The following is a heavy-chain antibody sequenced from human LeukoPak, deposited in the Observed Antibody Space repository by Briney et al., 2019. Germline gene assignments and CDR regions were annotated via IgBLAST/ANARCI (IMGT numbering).Heavy chain of an antibody. D-gene: IGHD2-2*01. Sequence: SETLSLTCTVSGDSITSGNFYWTWIRQPAGKGLEWIGRIYGSGSTNYSPSLRSRVTISIDTSKNQFSLKVNSVTAADTAVYHCARGWGSTSSSYFDPWGQGTLVTVFS. CDR1: GDSITSGNFY. CDR3: ARGWGSTSSSYFDP. CDR2: IYGSGST. J-gene: IGHJ5*02. V-gene: IGHV4-61*02.